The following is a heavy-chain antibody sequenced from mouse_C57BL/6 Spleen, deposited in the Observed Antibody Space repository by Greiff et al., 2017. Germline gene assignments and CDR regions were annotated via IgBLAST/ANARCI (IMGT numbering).Heavy chain of an antibody. CDR1: GYSITSGYY. V-gene: IGHV3-6*01. J-gene: IGHJ3*01. Sequence: EVQLQESGPGLVKPSQSLSLTCSVTGYSITSGYYWNWIRQFPGNKLEWMGYISYDGSNNYNPSLKNRISITRDTSKNQFFLKLNSVTTEDTATYYCASYSNYEAYWGQGTLVTVSA. CDR2: ISYDGSN. CDR3: ASYSNYEAY. D-gene: IGHD2-5*01.